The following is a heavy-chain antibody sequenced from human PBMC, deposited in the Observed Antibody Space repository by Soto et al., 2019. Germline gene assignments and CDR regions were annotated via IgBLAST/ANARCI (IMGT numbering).Heavy chain of an antibody. Sequence: EVQLLESGGGLVQPGGSLRLSCAASGFTFSSYAMSWVRQAPGKGLEWVSAISGSGGSTYYADSVKGRFTISRDNSKNPLYLQMNSLRAEDTAVYYWAKGSVFGEQWDYWGQGTLVTVSS. D-gene: IGHD6-19*01. CDR1: GFTFSSYA. J-gene: IGHJ4*02. CDR3: AKGSVFGEQWDY. CDR2: ISGSGGST. V-gene: IGHV3-23*01.